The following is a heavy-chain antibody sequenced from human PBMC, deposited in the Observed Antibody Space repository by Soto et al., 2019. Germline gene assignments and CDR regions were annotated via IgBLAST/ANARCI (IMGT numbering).Heavy chain of an antibody. Sequence: QLQLQESGPGLVKPSETLSLTCTVSGGSISSSTYYWGWIRQPPGKGLAWIGMIYYSGSAYYNPSLKSRVTISIDTSKNQFSLRLSSVTAADTAVYYCARHGVDYGDYASYYYYGMAVWGRGTTVTVSS. CDR3: ARHGVDYGDYASYYYYGMAV. V-gene: IGHV4-39*01. J-gene: IGHJ6*02. D-gene: IGHD4-17*01. CDR2: IYYSGSA. CDR1: GGSISSSTYY.